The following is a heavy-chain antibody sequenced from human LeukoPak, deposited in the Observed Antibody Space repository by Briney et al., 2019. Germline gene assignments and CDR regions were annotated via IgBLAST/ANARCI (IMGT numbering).Heavy chain of an antibody. CDR2: MNPNSGNT. Sequence: ASVRVSSKASGYTFTIYFIHWVRQAPGQGLEWMGWMNPNSGNTGYAQKFQGRVTMTRNTSISTAYMELSSLRSEDTAVYYCARAYYGSGSYYLRYYYYYYIDVWGKGTTVTISS. V-gene: IGHV1-8*02. D-gene: IGHD3-10*01. CDR1: GYTFTIYF. CDR3: ARAYYGSGSYYLRYYYYYYIDV. J-gene: IGHJ6*03.